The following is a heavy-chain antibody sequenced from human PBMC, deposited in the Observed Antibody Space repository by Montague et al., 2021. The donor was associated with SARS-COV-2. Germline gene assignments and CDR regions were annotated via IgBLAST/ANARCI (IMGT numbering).Heavy chain of an antibody. CDR3: ARLGGGVVPSPILGVGPYYSYYYRDV. CDR2: IHHGGST. Sequence: SETLSLTCAVHGGSFSTYSWNWICQPPGKGLEWIGEIHHGGSTNYNPSLKSRVTISADTSKNQFSLKLTSVAAADTAVYYCARLGGGVVPSPILGVGPYYSYYYRDVWGKGTTVTVSS. D-gene: IGHD3-10*01. CDR1: GGSFSTYS. V-gene: IGHV4-34*01. J-gene: IGHJ6*03.